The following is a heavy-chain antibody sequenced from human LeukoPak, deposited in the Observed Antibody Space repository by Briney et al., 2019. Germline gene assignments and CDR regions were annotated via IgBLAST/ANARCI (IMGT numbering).Heavy chain of an antibody. V-gene: IGHV1-24*01. CDR2: FDPEDGET. Sequence: ASVKVSCKVSGYTLTELSMHWVRQAPGKGLEWMGGFDPEDGETIYAQKFQGRVTMTEDTSTDTAYMELSSLRSEDTAVYYCARAPLYDFWSGYPEYGMDVWGQGTTVTVSS. J-gene: IGHJ6*02. CDR1: GYTLTELS. D-gene: IGHD3-3*01. CDR3: ARAPLYDFWSGYPEYGMDV.